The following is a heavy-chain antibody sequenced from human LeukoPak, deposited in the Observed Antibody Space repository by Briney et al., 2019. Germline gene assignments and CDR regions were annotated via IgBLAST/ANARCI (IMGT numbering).Heavy chain of an antibody. D-gene: IGHD2-2*01. Sequence: VGSLRLSCAASGFTFTNYAMSWVRQAPGKGLEWVSAISGSGTRTYYADSVKGRFTISRDNSKNTLYLQMNSLRAEDRAVYYCAKEQTSSGFFDYWGQGALVSASS. CDR1: GFTFTNYA. V-gene: IGHV3-23*01. J-gene: IGHJ4*02. CDR3: AKEQTSSGFFDY. CDR2: ISGSGTRT.